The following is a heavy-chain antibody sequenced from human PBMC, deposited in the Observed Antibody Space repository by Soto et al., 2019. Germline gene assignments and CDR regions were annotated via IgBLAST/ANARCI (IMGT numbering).Heavy chain of an antibody. J-gene: IGHJ6*02. CDR1: GFIFSSYW. CDR2: ISQDGSEE. CDR3: ARDNIGSWFYYGMDV. V-gene: IGHV3-7*03. D-gene: IGHD2-15*01. Sequence: GGSLRLSCAASGFIFSSYWMSWVRQAPGKGLEWVANISQDGSEEFYVDSVKGRFTISRENAKNSLSLQMNSLRVEDTAVYYCARDNIGSWFYYGMDVWGQGTTVTVSS.